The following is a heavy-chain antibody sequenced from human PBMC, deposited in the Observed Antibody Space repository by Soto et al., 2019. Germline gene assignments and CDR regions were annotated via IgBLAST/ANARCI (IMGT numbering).Heavy chain of an antibody. J-gene: IGHJ6*02. D-gene: IGHD3-16*01. V-gene: IGHV1-18*01. CDR2: ISPYNDYT. CDR3: ARGGYYDNSWGKLSHYGLDV. Sequence: QVQLAQSANEVKKPGASVRVSCKAAGYTFIRYGIAWVRQAPGQGLEWRGWISPYNDYTVYAQKFQGRVSMTADTSTRTVYLNLRGLTSDDRAVYYCARGGYYDNSWGKLSHYGLDVWGQGTSVSVSS. CDR1: GYTFIRYG.